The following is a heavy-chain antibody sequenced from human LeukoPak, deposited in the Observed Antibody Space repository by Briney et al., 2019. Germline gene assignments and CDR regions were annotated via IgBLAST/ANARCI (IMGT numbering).Heavy chain of an antibody. V-gene: IGHV3-23*01. CDR2: VSGSGGST. Sequence: GGSLRLSCAASGFTFSGYAMSWVRQAPGKGLEWVSAVSGSGGSTYYADSVKGRFTISRDNSNNTLYLQMNNLRAEDTAVYYFASPYYYDSSGVFDYWGQGTLVTVSS. CDR1: GFTFSGYA. D-gene: IGHD3-22*01. J-gene: IGHJ4*01. CDR3: ASPYYYDSSGVFDY.